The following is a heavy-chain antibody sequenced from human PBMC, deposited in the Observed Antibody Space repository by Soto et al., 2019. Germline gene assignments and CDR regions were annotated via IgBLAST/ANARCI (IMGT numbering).Heavy chain of an antibody. D-gene: IGHD5-12*01. CDR3: ARGVAQWPNEGYYMDV. V-gene: IGHV4-34*01. CDR1: GGSFSGYY. Sequence: SETLSLTCAVYGGSFSGYYWSWIRQPPGKGLEWIGEINHSGSTNYNPSLKSRVTISVDTSKNQFSLKLSSVTAADTAVYYCARGVAQWPNEGYYMDVWGKGTTVTVSS. J-gene: IGHJ6*03. CDR2: INHSGST.